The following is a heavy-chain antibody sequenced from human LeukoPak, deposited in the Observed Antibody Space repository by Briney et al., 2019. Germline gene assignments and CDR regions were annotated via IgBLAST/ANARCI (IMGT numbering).Heavy chain of an antibody. CDR2: IRSSSSAI. Sequence: PGGSLRLSCAASGFTFSSFSMNWVRQAPGKGLEWVSHIRSSSSAIYYADSVKGRFTISRDNAKNSLYLQMDSLRADDTAVYYCARDTDSGDPFDYWGQGTLVTVSS. CDR3: ARDTDSGDPFDY. J-gene: IGHJ4*02. D-gene: IGHD4-17*01. CDR1: GFTFSSFS. V-gene: IGHV3-48*01.